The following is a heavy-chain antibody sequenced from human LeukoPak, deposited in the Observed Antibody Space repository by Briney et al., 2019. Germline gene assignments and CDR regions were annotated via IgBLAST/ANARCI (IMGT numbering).Heavy chain of an antibody. V-gene: IGHV4-39*01. CDR3: ARMLIVVVPAAIAEYSFDY. CDR2: IYYSGST. D-gene: IGHD2-2*02. CDR1: GGSISSSSYY. J-gene: IGHJ4*02. Sequence: SETLPLTCTVSGGSISSSSYYWGWIRQPPGKGLEWIGSIYYSGSTYYNPSLKSRVTISVDTSKNQFSLKLSSVTAADTAVYYCARMLIVVVPAAIAEYSFDYWGQGTLVTVSS.